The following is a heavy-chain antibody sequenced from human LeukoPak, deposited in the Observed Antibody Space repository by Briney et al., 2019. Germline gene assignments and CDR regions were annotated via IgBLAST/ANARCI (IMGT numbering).Heavy chain of an antibody. CDR1: GFPFSSYW. CDR2: INDDGSIT. CDR3: ARSRRDGYNFFDS. Sequence: GESLRHSCSASGFPFSSYWMDWVRQAPAKGLVWVSRINDDGSITRYAVSVKGRFTISRDNAKITLYLQMNSLRAEDTAVYYCARSRRDGYNFFDSWGQGTLVTVSS. D-gene: IGHD5-24*01. J-gene: IGHJ4*02. V-gene: IGHV3-74*01.